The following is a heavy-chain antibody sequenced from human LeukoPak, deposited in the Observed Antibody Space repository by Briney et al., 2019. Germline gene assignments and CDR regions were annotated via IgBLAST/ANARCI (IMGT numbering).Heavy chain of an antibody. Sequence: ASVKVSCKASGYTFTSYAMNWVRQAPGQGLEWMGWINTNTGNPTYAQGFTGRFVFSLDTSVSTAYLQISSLKAEDTAVYYCAREHDYGDYVLYSGNWFDPWGQGTLVTVSS. CDR1: GYTFTSYA. D-gene: IGHD4-17*01. V-gene: IGHV7-4-1*02. CDR3: AREHDYGDYVLYSGNWFDP. CDR2: INTNTGNP. J-gene: IGHJ5*02.